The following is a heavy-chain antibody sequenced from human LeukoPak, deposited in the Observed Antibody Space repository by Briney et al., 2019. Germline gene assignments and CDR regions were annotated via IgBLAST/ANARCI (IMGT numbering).Heavy chain of an antibody. CDR1: GFTFSSYA. Sequence: GGSLRLSCAASGFTFSSYAMHWVRQAPGKGLEWVAVISYDGSNKYYADSVKGRFTISRDNSKNTLYLQMNGLRAEDTAVYYCARSPYDSSGYLPFDYWGQGTLVTVSS. D-gene: IGHD3-22*01. V-gene: IGHV3-30*04. J-gene: IGHJ4*02. CDR2: ISYDGSNK. CDR3: ARSPYDSSGYLPFDY.